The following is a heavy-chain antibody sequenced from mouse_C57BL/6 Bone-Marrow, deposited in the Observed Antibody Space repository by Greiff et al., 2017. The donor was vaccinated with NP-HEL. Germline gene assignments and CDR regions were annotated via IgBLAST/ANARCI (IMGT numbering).Heavy chain of an antibody. D-gene: IGHD2-5*01. CDR3: ARPYSNYVGYWYFDV. CDR2: INPSSGYT. CDR1: GYTFTSYW. V-gene: IGHV1-7*01. Sequence: QVQLKESGAELAKPGASVKLSCKASGYTFTSYWMHWVKQRPGQGLEWIGYINPSSGYTKYNQKFKDKATLTADKSSSTAYMQLSSLTYEDSAVYYCARPYSNYVGYWYFDVWGTGTTVTVSS. J-gene: IGHJ1*03.